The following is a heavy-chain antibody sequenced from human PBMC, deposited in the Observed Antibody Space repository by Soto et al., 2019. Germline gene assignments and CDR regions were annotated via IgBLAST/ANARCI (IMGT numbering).Heavy chain of an antibody. Sequence: SETLSLTCTVSGGSISSYYWSWIRQPPGKGLEWIGYIYYSGSTNYNPSLKSRVTISVDTSKNQFSLKLISATAADTAVYYCARSDGRYWGQGTLVTVSS. CDR1: GGSISSYY. J-gene: IGHJ4*02. CDR2: IYYSGST. V-gene: IGHV4-59*01. CDR3: ARSDGRY.